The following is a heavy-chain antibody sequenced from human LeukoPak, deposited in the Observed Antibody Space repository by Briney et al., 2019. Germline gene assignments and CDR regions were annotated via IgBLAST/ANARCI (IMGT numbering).Heavy chain of an antibody. CDR2: ISSDGSTT. Sequence: GGSLTLSCAASGFTFSGYWMHWVRQAPGKGLVWVAGISSDGSTTNYADSVKGRFTISRDHAKNAPYLQLNSLRADDTGVYYCVSDTTSGWRGQGTLVTVSS. V-gene: IGHV3-74*01. J-gene: IGHJ4*02. CDR3: VSDTTSGW. CDR1: GFTFSGYW. D-gene: IGHD6-25*01.